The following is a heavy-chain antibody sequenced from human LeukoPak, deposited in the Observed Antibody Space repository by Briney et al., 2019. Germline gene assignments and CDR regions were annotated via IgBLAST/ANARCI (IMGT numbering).Heavy chain of an antibody. CDR2: IRYDGSNK. D-gene: IGHD3-9*01. V-gene: IGHV3-30*02. CDR3: ARAPYYDILTGYYRDADY. J-gene: IGHJ4*02. CDR1: GFTFSTYG. Sequence: GGSLRLSCAASGFTFSTYGMHWVRQAPGKGLEWVAFIRYDGSNKYYADSVKGRFTISRDNAKNSLYLQMNSLRAEDTAVYYCARAPYYDILTGYYRDADYWGQGTLVTVSS.